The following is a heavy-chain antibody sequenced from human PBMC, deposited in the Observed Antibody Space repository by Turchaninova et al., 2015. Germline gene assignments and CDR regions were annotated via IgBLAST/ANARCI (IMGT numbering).Heavy chain of an antibody. J-gene: IGHJ4*02. CDR1: GDSVASSSAA. Sequence: QVQLQQSGPGLVKPSQTLSLTCAISGDSVASSSAAWNWIRQSPSKGLEWLGRTYYRSRWYIDYELFVNRRITMNSDTSVNQFSRRLNSVTPEDTAVYYCARGGTYFKGFEFWGQGALVTVSS. CDR2: TYYRSRWYI. D-gene: IGHD1-26*01. V-gene: IGHV6-1*01. CDR3: ARGGTYFKGFEF.